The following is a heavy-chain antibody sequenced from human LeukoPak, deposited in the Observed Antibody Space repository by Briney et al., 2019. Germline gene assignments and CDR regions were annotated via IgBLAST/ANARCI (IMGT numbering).Heavy chain of an antibody. Sequence: PGGSLRLSCAASGFTFSSYAMNWVRQAPGKGLEWVALISYDGSYQYSADSVRGRFTISRDNSRNSLYLQMNSLRAEDTAFYYRTKGGFKYFDWSYFDYWGQGTLVTVSS. D-gene: IGHD3-9*01. CDR3: TKGGFKYFDWSYFDY. CDR1: GFTFSSYA. CDR2: ISYDGSYQ. J-gene: IGHJ4*02. V-gene: IGHV3-30*18.